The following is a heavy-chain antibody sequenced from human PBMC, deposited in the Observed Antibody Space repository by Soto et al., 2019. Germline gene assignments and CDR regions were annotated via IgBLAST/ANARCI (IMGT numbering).Heavy chain of an antibody. CDR2: ISSPSKYI. D-gene: IGHD6-19*01. J-gene: IGHJ4*02. CDR1: GFTFSNYR. V-gene: IGHV3-21*01. Sequence: EVQLVESGGGLVKPGGSLRVSCAASGFTFSNYRMNWVRQAPGKGLEWVSSISSPSKYIYYADSVKGRFTISRDNAKKQLYLQMNSLRAEDTAVYYCARGIVSGWVDYWGQGTLVTVSA. CDR3: ARGIVSGWVDY.